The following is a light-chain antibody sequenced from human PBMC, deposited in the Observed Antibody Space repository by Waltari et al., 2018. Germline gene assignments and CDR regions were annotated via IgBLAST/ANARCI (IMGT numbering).Light chain of an antibody. Sequence: QSALTQPASVSGSPGQSITISCTGSSSDIGAYNSVAWYQHSPDEAPKLLIYEVRNRPSGVSSRFSVSKSGNTASLTSSGIQAEDEAHYYCSSYTNTFVVFGGGTKLTVL. CDR3: SSYTNTFVV. CDR2: EVR. J-gene: IGLJ2*01. V-gene: IGLV2-14*01. CDR1: SSDIGAYNS.